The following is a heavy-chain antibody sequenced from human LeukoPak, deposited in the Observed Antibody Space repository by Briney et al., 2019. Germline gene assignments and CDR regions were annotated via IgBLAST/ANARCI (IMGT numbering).Heavy chain of an antibody. CDR3: WRSGAPRFVDYYGMDV. Sequence: PGGSLRLSCAASGFTFSDYYMSWIRQAPGKGLEWVSYISSSGSTIYYADSVNGRFTISRDNAKNSLYLQMHSLRAEATTVSYCWRSGAPRFVDYYGMDVWGQGTTVTVSS. J-gene: IGHJ6*02. D-gene: IGHD3-10*01. CDR1: GFTFSDYY. CDR2: ISSSGSTI. V-gene: IGHV3-11*01.